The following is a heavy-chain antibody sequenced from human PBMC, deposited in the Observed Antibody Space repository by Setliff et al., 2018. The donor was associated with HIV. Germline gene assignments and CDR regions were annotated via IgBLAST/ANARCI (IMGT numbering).Heavy chain of an antibody. V-gene: IGHV1-58*01. J-gene: IGHJ5*02. CDR1: GFTFTSSA. D-gene: IGHD2-2*01. CDR2: IVVGSGNT. CDR3: VKGQGFCSMTSCALDWFGP. Sequence: SVKVSCKASGFTFTSSAVQWVRQARGQRLEWIGWIVVGSGNTNYAQKFQERVTITRDNSKNTLYLHMNSLRVEDSAIYYCVKGQGFCSMTSCALDWFGPWGQGTLVTVSS.